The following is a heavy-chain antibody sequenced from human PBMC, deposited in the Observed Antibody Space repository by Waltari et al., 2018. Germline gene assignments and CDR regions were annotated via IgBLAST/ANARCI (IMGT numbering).Heavy chain of an antibody. CDR1: GYTFTGYY. CDR3: ARDGSGRFLEWLLSRLDY. Sequence: QVQLVQSGAEVKKPGASVKVSCKASGYTFTGYYMHWVRQAPGQGLEWRGWINPNSGGTNYAQKFQGRVTMTRDTSISTAYMELSRLRSDDTAVYYCARDGSGRFLEWLLSRLDYWGQGTLVTVSS. D-gene: IGHD3-3*01. CDR2: INPNSGGT. J-gene: IGHJ4*02. V-gene: IGHV1-2*02.